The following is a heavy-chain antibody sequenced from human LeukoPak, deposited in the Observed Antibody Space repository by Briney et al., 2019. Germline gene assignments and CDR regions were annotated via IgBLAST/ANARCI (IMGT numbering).Heavy chain of an antibody. CDR3: ARSSGNILTDRYYYYYGMDV. CDR2: ISYDGSNK. D-gene: IGHD3-9*01. V-gene: IGHV3-30*04. Sequence: PGGSLGLSCAASGFTFSSYAMHWVRQAPGKGLEWVAVISYDGSNKYYADSVKGRFTISRDNSKNTLYLQMNSLRAEDTAVYYCARSSGNILTDRYYYYYGMDVWGQGTTVTVSS. CDR1: GFTFSSYA. J-gene: IGHJ6*02.